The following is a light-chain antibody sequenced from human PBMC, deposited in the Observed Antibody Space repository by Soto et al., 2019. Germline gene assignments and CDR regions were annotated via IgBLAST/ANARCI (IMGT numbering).Light chain of an antibody. CDR2: EVS. CDR1: SSDVGGYNY. J-gene: IGLJ2*01. V-gene: IGLV2-14*01. CDR3: SSYTSSSNVV. Sequence: QSALTQPASVSGSPGQSITISCTGTSSDVGGYNYVSWYQQHPGKAPKLMIYEVSNRPSGVSNRFSGSKSGNTASLTISGLQAEDEADYYCSSYTSSSNVVFGGVTKLTVL.